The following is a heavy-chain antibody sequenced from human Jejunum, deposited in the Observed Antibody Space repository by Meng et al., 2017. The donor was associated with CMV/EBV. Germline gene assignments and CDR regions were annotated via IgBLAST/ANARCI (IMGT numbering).Heavy chain of an antibody. V-gene: IGHV3-30*02. J-gene: IGHJ3*02. CDR2: IRYDETNK. CDR3: ARPFGVASAGAFDI. D-gene: IGHD3-3*01. CDR1: GFAFSNYG. Sequence: GFAFSNYGMHWVRQAPGKGLEWVAFIRYDETNKYYADSVKGRFTISRDNSMNTLYVQMNSLRTEDTAVYYCARPFGVASAGAFDIWGQGTMVTVSS.